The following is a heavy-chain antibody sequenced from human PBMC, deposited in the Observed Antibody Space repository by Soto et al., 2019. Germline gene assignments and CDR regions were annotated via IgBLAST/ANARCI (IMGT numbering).Heavy chain of an antibody. V-gene: IGHV1-18*01. J-gene: IGHJ4*02. Sequence: XSVKGSCKASVYTFTSYGISWVRQAPGQGLEWMGWISAYNANTNYARKLQGRVTMTTDTSTSTSYMELRSLRSDDTAVYFCARDRLGATGDYWGQGPLVTVSS. CDR1: VYTFTSYG. CDR3: ARDRLGATGDY. CDR2: ISAYNANT. D-gene: IGHD1-26*01.